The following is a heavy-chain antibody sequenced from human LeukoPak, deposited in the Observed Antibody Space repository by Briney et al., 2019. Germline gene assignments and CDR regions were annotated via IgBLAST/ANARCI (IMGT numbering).Heavy chain of an antibody. CDR3: ARDPPRFNYYGWGVWAFDI. V-gene: IGHV3-11*01. D-gene: IGHD3-10*01. J-gene: IGHJ3*02. CDR1: GLTFSDYY. CDR2: ISSSGSTI. Sequence: PGGSLRLSCAASGLTFSDYYMSWIRQAPGKGLEWVSYISSSGSTIYYADSVKGRFTISRDNAKNSLYLQMNSLRAEDTAVYYCARDPPRFNYYGWGVWAFDIWGQGTMVTVSS.